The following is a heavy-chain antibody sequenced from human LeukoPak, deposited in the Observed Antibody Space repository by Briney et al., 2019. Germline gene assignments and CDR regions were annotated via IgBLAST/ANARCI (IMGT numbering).Heavy chain of an antibody. CDR2: IYYSGST. V-gene: IGHV4-39*07. Sequence: GSLRLSCAVSGFTFSHYSMNWVRQAPGKGLEWIGSIYYSGSTYYNPSLKSRVTISVDTSKNQFSLKLSSVTAADTAVYYCARDHRPAYYFDYWGRGTLVTVSS. J-gene: IGHJ4*02. CDR1: GFTFSHYS. CDR3: ARDHRPAYYFDY.